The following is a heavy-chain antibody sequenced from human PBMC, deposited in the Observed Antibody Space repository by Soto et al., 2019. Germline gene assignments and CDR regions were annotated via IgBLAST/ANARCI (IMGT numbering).Heavy chain of an antibody. CDR2: INHSGST. Sequence: QVHLQQWGAGLLEPSETLSLTCAVYGGSFTGYYWSWIRQPPGKGLEWIGEINHSGSTHYSPSLRSRVTISIDTSKTQFSLKRTSVTAADTAVYYWAASGRFDWLLHRGYHFAYCGQGTLVSVCS. CDR3: AASGRFDWLLHRGYHFAY. V-gene: IGHV4-34*02. CDR1: GGSFTGYY. D-gene: IGHD3-9*01. J-gene: IGHJ4*02.